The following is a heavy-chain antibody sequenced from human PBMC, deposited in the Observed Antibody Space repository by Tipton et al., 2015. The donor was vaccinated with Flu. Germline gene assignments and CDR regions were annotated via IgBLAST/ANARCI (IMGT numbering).Heavy chain of an antibody. CDR3: ARYYDILTGHGMDV. V-gene: IGHV1-18*01. CDR1: GYKFTTHG. CDR2: IITYNGQT. D-gene: IGHD3-9*01. J-gene: IGHJ6*02. Sequence: QLVQSGAELKKPGSSLKVSCKTSGYKFTTHGISWVRQAPGQGLEWLGWIITYNGQTNYAQKFQGRIDITSDTPTATSYMELRGLRPDDTATYFCARYYDILTGHGMDVWGQGTTVNVSS.